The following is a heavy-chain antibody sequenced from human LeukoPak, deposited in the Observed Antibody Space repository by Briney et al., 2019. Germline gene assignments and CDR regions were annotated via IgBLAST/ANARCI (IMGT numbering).Heavy chain of an antibody. CDR1: GFTFQNYA. CDR3: ARMGTMSDAFDI. CDR2: ISGSGPST. Sequence: GGSLRLSCAASGFTFQNYAMSWVRQAPGKGLEWASSISGSGPSTDYADSVKGRFTISRDNAKNSLYLQMNSLRAEDTAVYYCARMGTMSDAFDIWGQGTMVTVSS. J-gene: IGHJ3*02. D-gene: IGHD3-22*01. V-gene: IGHV3-20*04.